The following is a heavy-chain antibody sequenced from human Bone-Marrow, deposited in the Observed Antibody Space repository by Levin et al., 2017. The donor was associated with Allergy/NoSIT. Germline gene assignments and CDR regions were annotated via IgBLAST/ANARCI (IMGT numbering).Heavy chain of an antibody. CDR1: GYTFTGYY. D-gene: IGHD2-21*02. Sequence: EASVKVSCKASGYTFTGYYMHWVRQAPGQGLEWMGRINPNSGGTSVAQKFQGRVTMARDTSINTAYMELTSLRSDDTAVYYFATERGNGDWYYDYWGQGTLVTVSS. CDR2: INPNSGGT. CDR3: ATERGNGDWYYDY. J-gene: IGHJ4*02. V-gene: IGHV1-2*06.